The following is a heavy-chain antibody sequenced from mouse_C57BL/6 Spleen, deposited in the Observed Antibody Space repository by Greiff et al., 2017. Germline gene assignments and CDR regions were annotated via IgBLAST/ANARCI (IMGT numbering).Heavy chain of an antibody. CDR1: GFTFSDYG. J-gene: IGHJ4*01. CDR2: ISSGSSTI. Sequence: DVMLVESGGGLVKPGGSLKLSCAASGFTFSDYGMHWVRQAPEKGLEWVAYISSGSSTIYYADTVKGRFTISRDNAKNTLFLQMTSLRSEDTAMYYCATYGYDEGYYAMDYWGQGTSVTVSS. V-gene: IGHV5-17*01. D-gene: IGHD2-2*01. CDR3: ATYGYDEGYYAMDY.